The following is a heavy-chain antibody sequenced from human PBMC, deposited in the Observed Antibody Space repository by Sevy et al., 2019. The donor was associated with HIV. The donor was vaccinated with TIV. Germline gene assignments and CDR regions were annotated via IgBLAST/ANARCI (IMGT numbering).Heavy chain of an antibody. CDR1: GFTFSSYA. CDR2: ISYDGSNK. Sequence: GGSLRLSCVASGFTFSSYAMHWVRQAPGKGLEWVAVISYDGSNKYYADSVKGRFTISRDNSKNTLYLQMNSLRAEDTAVYYCARDDIVVVVAATLHYYYGMDVWGQGTTVTVSS. V-gene: IGHV3-30-3*01. J-gene: IGHJ6*02. CDR3: ARDDIVVVVAATLHYYYGMDV. D-gene: IGHD2-15*01.